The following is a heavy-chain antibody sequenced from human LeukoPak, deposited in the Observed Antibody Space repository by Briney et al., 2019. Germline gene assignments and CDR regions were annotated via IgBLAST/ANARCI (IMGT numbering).Heavy chain of an antibody. D-gene: IGHD1-7*01. V-gene: IGHV3-74*01. CDR2: INSDGSST. Sequence: PGGSLRLSCAASGFTFSTYWMHWVRQAPGKGLVWVSRINSDGSSTSYADSVKGRFTISRDNAKNTLYLQMNSLRAEDTAVYYCPRYNWNSAPFDYWGQGTLVTVSS. CDR3: PRYNWNSAPFDY. J-gene: IGHJ4*02. CDR1: GFTFSTYW.